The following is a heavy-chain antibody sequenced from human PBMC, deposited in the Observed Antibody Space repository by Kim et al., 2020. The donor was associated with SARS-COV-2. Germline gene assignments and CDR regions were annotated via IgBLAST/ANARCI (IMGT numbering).Heavy chain of an antibody. J-gene: IGHJ5*02. CDR3: SRVRFLRYFDWLSFDP. V-gene: IGHV1-69*13. CDR2: IIPIFGTA. Sequence: SVKVSCKASGGTFSSYAISWVRQAPGQGLEWMGGIIPIFGTANYAQKFQGRVTITADESTSTAYMELSSLRSDDTAVYYCSRVRFLRYFDWLSFDPWGQ. CDR1: GGTFSSYA. D-gene: IGHD3-9*01.